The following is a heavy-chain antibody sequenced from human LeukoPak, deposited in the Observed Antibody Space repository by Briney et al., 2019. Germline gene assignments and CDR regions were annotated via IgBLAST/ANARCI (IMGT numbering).Heavy chain of an antibody. J-gene: IGHJ4*02. CDR2: IYFTGNT. Sequence: SETLSLTCSVSGVSISSSNSYWGWIRQPPGMGLEWIGSIYFTGNTYYNASLKSQVSISIDTSKNQFSLKLTSVTAADTAVYYCARQTGSGLFILPGGQGTLVTVSS. CDR3: ARQTGSGLFILP. V-gene: IGHV4-39*01. CDR1: GVSISSSNSY. D-gene: IGHD3/OR15-3a*01.